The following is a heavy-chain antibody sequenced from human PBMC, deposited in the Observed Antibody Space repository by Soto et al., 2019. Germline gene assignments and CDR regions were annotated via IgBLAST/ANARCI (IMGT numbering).Heavy chain of an antibody. CDR1: GYTFTTYD. V-gene: IGHV1-18*01. D-gene: IGHD6-19*01. CDR2: ISPYTGDT. Sequence: QVQLVQSGAEVKKPGASVKASCKTSGYTFTTYDISWVRQAPGQGLEWLGWISPYTGDTKYAQKVQGRVTMTTDTSTSTAYMDLRSLRADDPDVYDCARDPGGAAGFDPWGRGTLVTVSS. CDR3: ARDPGGAAGFDP. J-gene: IGHJ5*02.